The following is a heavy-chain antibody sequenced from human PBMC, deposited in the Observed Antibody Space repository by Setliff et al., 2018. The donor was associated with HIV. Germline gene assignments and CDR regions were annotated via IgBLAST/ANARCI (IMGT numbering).Heavy chain of an antibody. D-gene: IGHD4-17*01. CDR2: IYYSGST. CDR3: AREGDYADFEY. CDR1: GGSISSYY. Sequence: SETLSLTCTVSGGSISSYYWSWIRQPPGKGLEWIGYIYYSGSTNYNPSLKSRVTMSLDTSKNQFSLKLSSVTAADTAVYYCAREGDYADFEYWGQGTLVTVSS. V-gene: IGHV4-59*12. J-gene: IGHJ4*02.